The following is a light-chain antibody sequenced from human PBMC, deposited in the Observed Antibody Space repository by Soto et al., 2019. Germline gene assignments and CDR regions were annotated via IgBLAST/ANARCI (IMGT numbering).Light chain of an antibody. CDR3: QHYYSYPLT. Sequence: AIRMTQSPSSLSASTGDRVTITCRASQGISSYLAWYQQKPGKAPKLLIYAASTLQGGVPSRFNGSGSGTDFTLTINCLQSEDFATYYCQHYYSYPLTFGQGTKVDIK. J-gene: IGKJ1*01. CDR1: QGISSY. CDR2: AAS. V-gene: IGKV1-8*01.